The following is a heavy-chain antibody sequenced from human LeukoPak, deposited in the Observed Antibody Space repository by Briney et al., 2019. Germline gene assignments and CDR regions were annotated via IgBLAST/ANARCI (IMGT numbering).Heavy chain of an antibody. D-gene: IGHD6-13*01. CDR3: ARMGTGSWTRVGYGMDV. CDR2: INPSGGST. Sequence: GASVKVSCKASGYTFTSYYMHWVRQAPGQGLEWMGIINPSGGSTSYAQKFQGRVTMTTDTSTRTAYMDLRSLRSDDTAVYYCARMGTGSWTRVGYGMDVWGQGTTVTVSS. J-gene: IGHJ6*02. CDR1: GYTFTSYY. V-gene: IGHV1-46*01.